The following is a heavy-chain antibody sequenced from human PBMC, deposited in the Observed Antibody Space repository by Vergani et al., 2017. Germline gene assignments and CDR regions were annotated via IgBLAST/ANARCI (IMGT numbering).Heavy chain of an antibody. J-gene: IGHJ6*02. Sequence: QVQLQESGPGLVKPSETLSLTCTVSGGSISSYYWSWIRQPPGKGLEWIGYIYYSGSTNYNPSLKSRVTISVDTSKNQFSLKLSSVSAADTTVYYCARFDSSGYYYYYYGMDFWGQGTTVTVSS. CDR1: GGSISSYY. V-gene: IGHV4-59*08. CDR3: ARFDSSGYYYYYYGMDF. CDR2: IYYSGST. D-gene: IGHD3-22*01.